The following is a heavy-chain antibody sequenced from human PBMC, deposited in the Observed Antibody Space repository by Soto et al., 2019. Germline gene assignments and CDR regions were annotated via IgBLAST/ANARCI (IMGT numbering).Heavy chain of an antibody. D-gene: IGHD6-19*01. Sequence: QVQLVQSGAEVKKPGSSVKVSCKASGGTFSSYAISWVRQAPGQGLEWMGGLIPIFGTANYAQKFQGRVTIIADESTSIAYMKLSSLRSEDTAVYYGASSVAQYYYYGMDVCGQGSTVTVSS. CDR3: ASSVAQYYYYGMDV. CDR1: GGTFSSYA. J-gene: IGHJ6*01. V-gene: IGHV1-69*12. CDR2: LIPIFGTA.